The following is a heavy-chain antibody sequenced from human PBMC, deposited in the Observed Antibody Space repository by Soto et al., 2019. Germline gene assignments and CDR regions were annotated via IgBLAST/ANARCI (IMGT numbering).Heavy chain of an antibody. D-gene: IGHD2-15*01. Sequence: GGSLRLSCAASGFTFSSYAMSWVRQAPGKGLEWVSAISGSGGSTYYADSVKGRFTISRDNSKNTLYLQMNSLRAEDTAVYYCAKDPREQYCSGGSCYHTYFDYWGQGNLVTVSS. CDR3: AKDPREQYCSGGSCYHTYFDY. CDR1: GFTFSSYA. V-gene: IGHV3-23*01. CDR2: ISGSGGST. J-gene: IGHJ4*02.